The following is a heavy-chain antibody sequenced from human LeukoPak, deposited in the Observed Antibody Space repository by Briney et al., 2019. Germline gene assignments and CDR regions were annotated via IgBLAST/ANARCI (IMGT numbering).Heavy chain of an antibody. V-gene: IGHV4-39*01. CDR3: ASTYGDYFIIDY. D-gene: IGHD4-17*01. Sequence: SETLSLTCTVSGGSIGSSSYYWGWIRQPPGKGLEWIGSIYYSGSTYYNPSLKSRVTISVDTSKNQFSLKLSSVTAADTAVYYCASTYGDYFIIDYWGQGTLVTVSS. CDR1: GGSIGSSSYY. CDR2: IYYSGST. J-gene: IGHJ4*02.